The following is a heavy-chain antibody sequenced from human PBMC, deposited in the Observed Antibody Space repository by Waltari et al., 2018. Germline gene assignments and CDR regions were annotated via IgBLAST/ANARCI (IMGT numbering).Heavy chain of an antibody. V-gene: IGHV1-69*08. CDR2: IIPILGIA. J-gene: IGHJ4*02. Sequence: QVKLVQSGAEVKKTGSSVKVSCKASGGTFSSYTISWVRQATGQGLEWMGRIIPILGIANYAQKFQGRVTITADKSTSTAYMELSSLRSEDTAVYYCARELSVRGVHPQFDYWGQGTLVTVSS. D-gene: IGHD3-16*02. CDR1: GGTFSSYT. CDR3: ARELSVRGVHPQFDY.